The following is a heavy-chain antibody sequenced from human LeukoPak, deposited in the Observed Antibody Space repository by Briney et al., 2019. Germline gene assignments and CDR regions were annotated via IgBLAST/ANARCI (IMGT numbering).Heavy chain of an antibody. V-gene: IGHV4-59*01. CDR3: ARARATGVYYYYGMDV. J-gene: IGHJ6*02. D-gene: IGHD5-24*01. CDR2: IYYSGST. CDR1: GGSISSYY. Sequence: SETLSLTCTVSGGSISSYYWSWIRQPPGKGLEWIGYIYYSGSTNYNPSLKSRVTISVDTSKNQFSLKLSSVTAADTAVYYCARARATGVYYYYGMDVWGQGTTVTVSS.